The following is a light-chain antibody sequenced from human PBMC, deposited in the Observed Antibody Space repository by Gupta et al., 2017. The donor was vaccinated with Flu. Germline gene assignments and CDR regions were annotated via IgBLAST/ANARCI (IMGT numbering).Light chain of an antibody. V-gene: IGKV2-40*01. J-gene: IGKJ1*01. CDR2: PIS. CDR3: SQRIEFPRR. Sequence: DIVMTQTPLSLPVTPGEPASSCCRSSQSLWDSDDGNTYLDWYLQKPGQSPQLLIYPISLRASGVPDRFSGSGSGTDFTLKIIRGEAEDVGVYYCSQRIEFPRRFGQGTKVEIK. CDR1: QSLWDSDDGNTY.